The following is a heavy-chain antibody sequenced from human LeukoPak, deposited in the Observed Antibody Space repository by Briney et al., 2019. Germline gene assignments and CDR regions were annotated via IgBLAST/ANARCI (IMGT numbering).Heavy chain of an antibody. J-gene: IGHJ3*02. D-gene: IGHD1-26*01. CDR3: ARKAQTGSHSGPFEI. Sequence: GGSLRLSCAASGFTFSSHAMNWVRQAPGKGLEWISSISTDSLTIKYADFVSGQLTISRDNAEHLLFLQMNSLRAEDTAVYYCARKAQTGSHSGPFEIWGQGTLVTVSS. CDR1: GFTFSSHA. V-gene: IGHV3-48*04. CDR2: ISTDSLTI.